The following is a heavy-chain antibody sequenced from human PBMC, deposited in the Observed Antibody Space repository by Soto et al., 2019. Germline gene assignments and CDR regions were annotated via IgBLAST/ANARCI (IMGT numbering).Heavy chain of an antibody. V-gene: IGHV3-30*18. CDR2: ISYDGSNK. D-gene: IGHD3-9*01. CDR3: AKPLVIRLYYYYGMDV. CDR1: GFTFSSYG. J-gene: IGHJ6*02. Sequence: GGSLRLSCAASGFTFSSYGMHWVRQAPGKGLEWVAVISYDGSNKYYADSVKGRFTISRDNSKNTLYLQMNSLRAEDTAVYYCAKPLVIRLYYYYGMDVWGQGTTVTVSS.